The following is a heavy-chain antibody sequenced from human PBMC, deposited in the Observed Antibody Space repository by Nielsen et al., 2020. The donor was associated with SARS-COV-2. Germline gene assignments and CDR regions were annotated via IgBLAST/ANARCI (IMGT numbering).Heavy chain of an antibody. J-gene: IGHJ6*02. CDR2: ISAYNGNT. CDR1: VYTFTSHG. Sequence: ASVKVSCKASVYTFTSHGISWVRQAPGQGLEWMGWISAYNGNTNYAQKLQGRVTMTTDTSTSTAYMELRSLRSDDTAVYYCAGRDIAAAGLLGMDVWGQGTTVTVSS. V-gene: IGHV1-18*01. CDR3: AGRDIAAAGLLGMDV. D-gene: IGHD6-13*01.